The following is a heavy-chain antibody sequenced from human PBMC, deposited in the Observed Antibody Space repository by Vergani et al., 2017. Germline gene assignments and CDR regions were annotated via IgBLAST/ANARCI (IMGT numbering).Heavy chain of an antibody. CDR2: ISYDGSNK. V-gene: IGHV3-30-3*01. Sequence: QVQLVESGGGVVQPGRSLGLSCAASGFTFSSYAMHWVRPAPGKGLEWVAVISYDGSNKYYADSVKGRFTISRDNSKNTLYLQMNSLRAEDTAVYYCARDRYDILTGYYNLLDYWGQGTLVTVSS. CDR1: GFTFSSYA. D-gene: IGHD3-9*01. CDR3: ARDRYDILTGYYNLLDY. J-gene: IGHJ4*02.